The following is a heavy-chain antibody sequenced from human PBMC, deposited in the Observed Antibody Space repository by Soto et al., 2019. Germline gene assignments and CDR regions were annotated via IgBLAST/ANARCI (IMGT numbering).Heavy chain of an antibody. V-gene: IGHV3-30*18. CDR1: GFTFSSYG. J-gene: IGHJ6*02. CDR2: ISYDGSNK. Sequence: GGSLRLSCAASGFTFSSYGMHWVRQAPGKGLEWVAVISYDGSNKYYADSVKGRFTISRDNSKNTLYLQMNSLRAEDTAVYYCAKEAYYYGAGSYYYGMDVWGQGTTVTVSS. CDR3: AKEAYYYGAGSYYYGMDV. D-gene: IGHD3-10*01.